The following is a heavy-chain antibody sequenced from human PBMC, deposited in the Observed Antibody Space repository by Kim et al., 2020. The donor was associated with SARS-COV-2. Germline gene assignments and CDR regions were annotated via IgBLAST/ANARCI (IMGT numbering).Heavy chain of an antibody. CDR1: GFSFSNYW. V-gene: IGHV3-7*01. Sequence: GGSLRLSSIASGFSFSNYWMAWVRQAPGKGPEWVANIKYDESERYYVDSVKGRFIISRDNGKRSLYLQMDSLRAEDTALYYCARDVGGNLENWGQGTLVT. D-gene: IGHD2-15*01. J-gene: IGHJ4*02. CDR2: IKYDESER. CDR3: ARDVGGNLEN.